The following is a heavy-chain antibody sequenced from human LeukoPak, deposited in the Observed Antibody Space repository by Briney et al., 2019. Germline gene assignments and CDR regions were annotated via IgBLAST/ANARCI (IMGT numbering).Heavy chain of an antibody. V-gene: IGHV3-48*01. D-gene: IGHD3-22*01. CDR1: GFTFSSYS. Sequence: GGSLRLSCAASGFTFSSYSMNWVRQAPGKGLEWVLYISSSSSTIYYADSVKGRFTISRDNAKNSLYLQMNSLRAEDTAVYYCARDLQYYYDSSGYSRGDAFDIWGQGTMVTVSS. CDR3: ARDLQYYYDSSGYSRGDAFDI. CDR2: ISSSSSTI. J-gene: IGHJ3*02.